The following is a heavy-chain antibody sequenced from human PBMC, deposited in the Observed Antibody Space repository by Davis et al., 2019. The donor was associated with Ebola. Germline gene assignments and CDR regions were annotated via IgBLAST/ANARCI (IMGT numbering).Heavy chain of an antibody. J-gene: IGHJ5*02. CDR2: IYYSGST. V-gene: IGHV4-31*03. Sequence: SETLSLTCTVSGGAINSGGYFWSWIRQHPGKGLEWIGYIYYSGSTYYNPSLKSRVTISVDTSKNQFSLKLSSVTAADTAVYYCARLDYDFWSGYYTSNWFDPWGQGTLVTVST. D-gene: IGHD3-3*01. CDR3: ARLDYDFWSGYYTSNWFDP. CDR1: GGAINSGGYF.